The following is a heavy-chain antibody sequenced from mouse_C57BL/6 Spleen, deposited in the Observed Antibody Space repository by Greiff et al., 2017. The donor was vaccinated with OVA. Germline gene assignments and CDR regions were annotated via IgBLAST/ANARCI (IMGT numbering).Heavy chain of an antibody. V-gene: IGHV1-22*01. D-gene: IGHD4-1*01. CDR2: INPNNGGT. CDR1: GYTFTSYW. J-gene: IGHJ2*01. CDR3: AELGRGDY. Sequence: VQLQQPGAELVKPGASVKMSCKASGYTFTSYWITWVKQSHGKSLEWIGYINPNNGGTSYNQKFKGKATLTVNKSSSTAYMELRSLTSEDSAVYYCAELGRGDYWGQGTTLTVSS.